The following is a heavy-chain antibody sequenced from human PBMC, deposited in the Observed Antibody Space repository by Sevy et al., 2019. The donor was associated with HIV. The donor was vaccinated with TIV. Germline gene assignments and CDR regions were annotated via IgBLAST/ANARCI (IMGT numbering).Heavy chain of an antibody. D-gene: IGHD6-6*01. CDR3: ARPPSIAAPTYYYGMDV. J-gene: IGHJ6*02. V-gene: IGHV3-23*01. Sequence: GGSLRLSCAASGFTFSSYAMSWVRQAPGKGLEWVPAISGSGGSTYYADSVKGRFTISRDNSKNTLYLQMNSLRAEDTAVYYCARPPSIAAPTYYYGMDVWGQGTTVTVSS. CDR1: GFTFSSYA. CDR2: ISGSGGST.